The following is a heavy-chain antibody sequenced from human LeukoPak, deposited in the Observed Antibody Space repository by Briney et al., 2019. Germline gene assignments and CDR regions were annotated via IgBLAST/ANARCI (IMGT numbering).Heavy chain of an antibody. Sequence: GSSVKVSCKASGGTFSSYAISWVRQAPGQGLEWMGRIIPILGIANYAQKFQGRVTITADKSTSTAYMELSSLRSEDTAVYYCARDGPQSERAFDIWGQGTMVTVSS. D-gene: IGHD1-26*01. V-gene: IGHV1-69*04. CDR2: IIPILGIA. CDR1: GGTFSSYA. CDR3: ARDGPQSERAFDI. J-gene: IGHJ3*02.